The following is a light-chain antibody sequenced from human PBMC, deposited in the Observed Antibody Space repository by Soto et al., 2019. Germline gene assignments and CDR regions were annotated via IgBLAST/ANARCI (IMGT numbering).Light chain of an antibody. CDR1: QSVLNSSKNKNY. V-gene: IGKV4-1*01. CDR3: QQFYTAPYT. J-gene: IGKJ2*01. CDR2: LAS. Sequence: DSVMTQSPDSLAVSLGERATINCKSSQSVLNSSKNKNYLTWYQQKPGQPPKLLIYLASTRESGVPDRLSGAGSGTDFTLTISSLQAEDVAVYYCQQFYTAPYTFGPGTKVELK.